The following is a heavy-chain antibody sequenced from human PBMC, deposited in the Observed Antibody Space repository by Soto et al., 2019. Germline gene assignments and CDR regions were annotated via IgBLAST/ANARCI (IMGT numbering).Heavy chain of an antibody. Sequence: EVQLLESGGGLVQPGGSLRLSCAASGFTFSSYAMSWVRQAPGKGLEWVSAISGSGGSTYYADSVKGRFTISRDNYTITLYLHMNLLGAEDTAVYDWAKEPRARIGARRVCGYGMDVWGRGTTVTVSS. V-gene: IGHV3-23*01. CDR2: ISGSGGST. J-gene: IGHJ6*02. D-gene: IGHD6-6*01. CDR1: GFTFSSYA. CDR3: AKEPRARIGARRVCGYGMDV.